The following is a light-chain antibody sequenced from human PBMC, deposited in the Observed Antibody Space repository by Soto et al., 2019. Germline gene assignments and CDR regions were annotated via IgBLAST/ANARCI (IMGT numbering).Light chain of an antibody. CDR2: EVN. J-gene: IGLJ1*01. Sequence: QSVLTQPASVSGSPGQSITICCTGASSDVGDYNYVSWYQHHPGKAPKLLIYEVNNRPSGVSDRFSGSKSGNVASLTISWLQAEDEADYYCSSYTSSSTYVFGTGTKLTVL. CDR1: SSDVGDYNY. CDR3: SSYTSSSTYV. V-gene: IGLV2-14*01.